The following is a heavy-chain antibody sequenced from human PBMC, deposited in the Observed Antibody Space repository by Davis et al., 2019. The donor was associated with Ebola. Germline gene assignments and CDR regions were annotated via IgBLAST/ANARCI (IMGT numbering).Heavy chain of an antibody. D-gene: IGHD2/OR15-2a*01. V-gene: IGHV4-39*01. CDR1: GGSMTAYY. Sequence: SETLSLTCTVSGGSMTAYYWSWIRQSPGKGLEWIGSIYYSGSTYYNPSLKSRVTISVDTSKNQFSLKLSSVTAADTAVYYCARENWFDPWGQGTLVTVSS. J-gene: IGHJ5*02. CDR2: IYYSGST. CDR3: ARENWFDP.